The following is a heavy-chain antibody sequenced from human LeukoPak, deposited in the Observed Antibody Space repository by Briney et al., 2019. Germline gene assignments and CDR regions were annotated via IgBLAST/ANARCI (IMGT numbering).Heavy chain of an antibody. D-gene: IGHD5-18*01. CDR3: ARGGVYRYGHFDY. J-gene: IGHJ4*02. Sequence: QPGGSLRLSCAASGFTLSSYWMHWVRQVPGKGLVWVSRINSDGSSTTYADSVKGRFTISRDNAKNTLYLQMNSLRAEDTAVYYRARGGVYRYGHFDYWGQGTLVTVSS. CDR1: GFTLSSYW. V-gene: IGHV3-74*01. CDR2: INSDGSST.